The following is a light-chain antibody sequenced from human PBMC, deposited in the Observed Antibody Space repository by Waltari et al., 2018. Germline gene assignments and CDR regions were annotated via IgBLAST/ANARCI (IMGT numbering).Light chain of an antibody. CDR3: ALWDDSLNAWI. CDR2: SDD. CDR1: SSNIGSNT. V-gene: IGLV1-44*01. Sequence: QSVLTQPPSASGTPGQRVTISCSGGSSNIGSNTVTWYQDLPGTAPKPLTYSDDQRPSGVPGRFYGARSGTSGYLAISGLQSEDEADYYCALWDDSLNAWIFGGGTRLTVL. J-gene: IGLJ3*02.